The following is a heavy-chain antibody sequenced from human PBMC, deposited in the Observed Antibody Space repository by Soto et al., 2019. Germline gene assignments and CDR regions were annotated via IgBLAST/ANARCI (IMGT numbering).Heavy chain of an antibody. CDR1: GFTFSSYS. V-gene: IGHV3-48*01. D-gene: IGHD3-10*01. CDR2: ISSSSSTI. Sequence: GGSLRLSCAASGFTFSSYSMNWVRQAPGKGLEWVSYISSSSSTIYYADSVKGRFTISRDNAKNSLYLQMNSLRAEDTAVYYCAIDRITMVRGDAFDIWGQGTMVTVSS. CDR3: AIDRITMVRGDAFDI. J-gene: IGHJ3*02.